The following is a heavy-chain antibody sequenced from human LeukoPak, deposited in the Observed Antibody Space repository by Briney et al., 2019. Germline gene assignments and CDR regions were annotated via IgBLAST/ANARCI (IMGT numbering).Heavy chain of an antibody. CDR1: GFTFSSYW. CDR3: ARDWVVVAATGLVDAFDI. CDR2: IKQDGSEK. Sequence: GGSLRLSCAASGFTFSSYWMSWVRQAPGKGLEWVANIKQDGSEKYYVDSVKGRSTISRDNAKNSLYLQMNSLRAEDTAVYYCARDWVVVAATGLVDAFDIWGQGTMVTVSS. V-gene: IGHV3-7*01. D-gene: IGHD2-15*01. J-gene: IGHJ3*02.